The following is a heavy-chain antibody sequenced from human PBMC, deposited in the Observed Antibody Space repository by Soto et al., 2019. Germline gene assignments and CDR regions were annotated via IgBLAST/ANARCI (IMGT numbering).Heavy chain of an antibody. CDR3: ARGYADPSKYYYYMDV. Sequence: QVQLVQSGAEVKKPGASVKVSCKASGYTFTSYDINWVRQATGHGLEWMGWMNPNNVNTGYAQKFQGRVTMTKNTSISTAYMELSNLRSEDTAVYYCARGYADPSKYYYYMDVWGKGTTVTVS. CDR2: MNPNNVNT. V-gene: IGHV1-8*01. CDR1: GYTFTSYD. D-gene: IGHD2-8*01. J-gene: IGHJ6*03.